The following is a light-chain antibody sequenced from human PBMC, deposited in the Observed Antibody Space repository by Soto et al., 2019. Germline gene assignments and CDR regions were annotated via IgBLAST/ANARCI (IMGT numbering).Light chain of an antibody. V-gene: IGKV1-33*01. CDR2: DAS. Sequence: DIQMTQSPSSLSASVGDRVTITCQARQDISNYLNWYQQKPGKAPKLLIYDASKLETGVPSRFSGSGSGTDFTFTISSLQPEDIATYYCQQYDNLPRTFGQGTKVEIK. CDR3: QQYDNLPRT. CDR1: QDISNY. J-gene: IGKJ1*01.